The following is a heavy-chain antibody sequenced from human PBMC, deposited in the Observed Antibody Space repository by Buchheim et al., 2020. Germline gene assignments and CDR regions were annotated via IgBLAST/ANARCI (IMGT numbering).Heavy chain of an antibody. Sequence: QVQLQESGPGLVKPSGTLSLTCAVSGGSISSSNWWSWVRQPPGKGLEWIGEIYHSGSTNYTPSLKSRVTISVDKSNNQFSLKLSSVTAADTAVYYCARVGIVVVPAAMEVLYNWFDPWGQGTL. CDR1: GGSISSSNW. CDR3: ARVGIVVVPAAMEVLYNWFDP. CDR2: IYHSGST. J-gene: IGHJ5*02. D-gene: IGHD2-2*03. V-gene: IGHV4-4*02.